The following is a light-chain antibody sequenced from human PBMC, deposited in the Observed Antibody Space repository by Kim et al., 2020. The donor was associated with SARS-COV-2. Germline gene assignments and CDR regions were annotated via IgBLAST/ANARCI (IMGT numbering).Light chain of an antibody. CDR1: NIGSKN. CDR2: RDS. CDR3: QVWDSSTYF. J-gene: IGLJ1*01. V-gene: IGLV3-9*01. Sequence: SYELTQPLSVSVALGQTARITCGGNNIGSKNVHWYQQKPGQAPVLVIYRDSNRPSGIPERFSGSNSGNTATLTISRAQAGDEADYYRQVWDSSTYFFGTG.